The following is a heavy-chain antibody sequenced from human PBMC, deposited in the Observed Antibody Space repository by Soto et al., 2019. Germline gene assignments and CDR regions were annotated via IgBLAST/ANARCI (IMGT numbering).Heavy chain of an antibody. CDR3: ARHCYDSSGYYPNPYYYYYYGMDV. CDR1: GYSLTTHW. CDR2: IDPSQSYF. D-gene: IGHD3-22*01. Sequence: GESLKISCEGSGYSLTTHWINWVRQMPGKGLEWMGRIDPSQSYFNYNPSFQGHVTISTDKSISTAYLQWSSLKASDTAMYYCARHCYDSSGYYPNPYYYYYYGMDVWGQGTTVTVSS. V-gene: IGHV5-10-1*01. J-gene: IGHJ6*02.